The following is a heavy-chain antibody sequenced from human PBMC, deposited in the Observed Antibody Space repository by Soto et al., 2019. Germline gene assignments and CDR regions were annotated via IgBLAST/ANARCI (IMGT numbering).Heavy chain of an antibody. CDR3: ARQAAAPGIDLWFDP. V-gene: IGHV4-39*01. CDR1: GGSISSSRSY. Sequence: QLQLQESGPGLVKPSETLSLTCNVSGGSISSSRSYWAWFRQPPGKELEWIANIFYAGNTYYNPSLKSRVTVSVETNKNQFSLKRGSVTAADTAVYYCARQAAAPGIDLWFDPWGQGTLVTVSS. D-gene: IGHD6-13*01. J-gene: IGHJ5*02. CDR2: IFYAGNT.